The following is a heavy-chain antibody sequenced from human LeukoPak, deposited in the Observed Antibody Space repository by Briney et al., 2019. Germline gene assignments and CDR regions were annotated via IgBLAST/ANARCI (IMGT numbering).Heavy chain of an antibody. D-gene: IGHD1-26*01. CDR1: GFTFSSYG. CDR2: IRYDGSNK. CDR3: AKDSPYSGSYYGTPLFDY. V-gene: IGHV3-30*02. J-gene: IGHJ4*02. Sequence: GGSLRLSCAASGFTFSSYGMHWVRQAPGKGLEWVAFIRYDGSNKYYADSVKGRFTISRDNSKNTLYLQMNSLRAEDTAVYYCAKDSPYSGSYYGTPLFDYWGQGTLVTVSS.